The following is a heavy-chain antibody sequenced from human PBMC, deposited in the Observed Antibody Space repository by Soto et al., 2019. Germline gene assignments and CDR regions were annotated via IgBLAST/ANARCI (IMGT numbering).Heavy chain of an antibody. CDR3: AKFYGGNSAHTYTIDP. CDR1: GFTFSTYA. V-gene: IGHV3-23*01. D-gene: IGHD2-21*02. CDR2: ISGSGGST. J-gene: IGHJ5*02. Sequence: EVQLLESGGGLVQPGGSLRLSCAASGFTFSTYAMSWVRQAPGKGLEWVSTISGSGGSTHYADSVKGRFTISRDNSKNPLYLQMNSLSAEDTAVYYCAKFYGGNSAHTYTIDPWGQGTLVTVSS.